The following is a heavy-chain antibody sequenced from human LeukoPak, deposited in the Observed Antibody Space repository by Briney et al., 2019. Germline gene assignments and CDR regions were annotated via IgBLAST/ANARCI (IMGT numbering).Heavy chain of an antibody. CDR1: GFTFSSYW. J-gene: IGHJ4*02. D-gene: IGHD2-21*01. CDR3: GTDMVKGY. V-gene: IGHV3-74*01. Sequence: EGSLRLSCAVSGFTFSSYWMHWVRQAPGKGLVWVSRINSDGSSTNYADSVKGRFTISRDNAKNTLYLQMNSLRAEDAAVYYCGTDMVKGYWGQGTLLTVAS. CDR2: INSDGSST.